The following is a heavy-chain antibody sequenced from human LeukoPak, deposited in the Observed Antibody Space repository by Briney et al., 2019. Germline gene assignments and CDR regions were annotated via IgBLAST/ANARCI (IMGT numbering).Heavy chain of an antibody. D-gene: IGHD3-16*01. V-gene: IGHV1-18*01. CDR3: ARVGGPYNDGYYYGMDV. CDR2: ISAYNGYT. J-gene: IGHJ6*02. Sequence: VKVSCKASGYTFINYGISWVRQAPGQGLEWLGWISAYNGYTNFSQKLQGRVTMTTDTSTSAAYMELRSLRSDDTAVYYCARVGGPYNDGYYYGMDVWGQGTTVTVSS. CDR1: GYTFINYG.